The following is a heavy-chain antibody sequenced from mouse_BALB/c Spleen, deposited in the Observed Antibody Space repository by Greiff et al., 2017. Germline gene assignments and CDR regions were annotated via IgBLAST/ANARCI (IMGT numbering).Heavy chain of an antibody. CDR3: AKEWDLLGDY. J-gene: IGHJ2*01. Sequence: QVQLQQPGAELVKPGASVKMSCKASGYTFTSYNMHWVKQTPGQGLEWIGAIYPGNGDTSYNQKFKGKATLTADKSSSTAYMQLSSLTSEDSAVYYCAKEWDLLGDYWGQGTTLTVSS. V-gene: IGHV1-12*01. CDR2: IYPGNGDT. CDR1: GYTFTSYN. D-gene: IGHD2-1*01.